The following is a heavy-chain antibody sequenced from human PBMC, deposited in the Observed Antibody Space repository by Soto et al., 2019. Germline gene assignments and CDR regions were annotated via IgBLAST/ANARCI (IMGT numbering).Heavy chain of an antibody. J-gene: IGHJ3*02. CDR2: INPNSGGT. V-gene: IGHV1-2*04. CDR1: GYTFTGYY. Sequence: GASVKVSCKASGYTFTGYYMHWVRQAPGQGLEWMGWINPNSGGTNYAQKFQGWVTMTRDTSISTAYMELSRLRSDDTAVYYCARGRPTIVVVPAAMLFAFDIWGQGTMVTVSS. D-gene: IGHD2-2*01. CDR3: ARGRPTIVVVPAAMLFAFDI.